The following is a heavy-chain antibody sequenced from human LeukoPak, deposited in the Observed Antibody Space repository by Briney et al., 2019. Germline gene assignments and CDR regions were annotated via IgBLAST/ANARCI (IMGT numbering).Heavy chain of an antibody. CDR3: ATHSYYYGSGSYPHYLDY. CDR1: GFIFEDNG. D-gene: IGHD3-10*01. CDR2: INWNGETT. Sequence: PGGALRLSCAASGFIFEDNGMSWVRQAPGKGLEWVSGINWNGETTVYVDSVKGRFTISRDNAKNSLYLQMSSLRAEDTALYYCATHSYYYGSGSYPHYLDYWGQGTLVTVSS. V-gene: IGHV3-20*04. J-gene: IGHJ4*02.